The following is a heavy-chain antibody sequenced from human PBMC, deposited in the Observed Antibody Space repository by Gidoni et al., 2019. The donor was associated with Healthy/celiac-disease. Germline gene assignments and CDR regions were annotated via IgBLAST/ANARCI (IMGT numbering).Heavy chain of an antibody. CDR2: FIPSFGTA. V-gene: IGHV1-69*01. D-gene: IGHD1-26*01. CDR3: ARDRLVGATNSYYYYYYGMDV. Sequence: QVQLVQSGAEVKKPGSSVKVSCKASGGTFSSYAISWVRQAPGQGLEWMGGFIPSFGTANYAQKFQSRVTITADESTSTAYMELSSLRSEDTAVYYCARDRLVGATNSYYYYYYGMDVWGQGTTVTVSS. J-gene: IGHJ6*02. CDR1: GGTFSSYA.